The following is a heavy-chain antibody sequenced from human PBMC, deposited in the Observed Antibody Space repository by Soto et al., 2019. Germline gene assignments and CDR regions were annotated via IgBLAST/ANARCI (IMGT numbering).Heavy chain of an antibody. V-gene: IGHV3-66*01. CDR2: IYSGGST. CDR3: AXXXXXXXXXXXCSGGSCYVYYYGMDV. D-gene: IGHD2-15*01. Sequence: EVQLVESGGGLVQPGGSLRLSCAASGFTVSSNYMSWVRQAPGKGLEWVSVIYSGGSTYYADSVKGRFTISRDNSKNTLYLQMNSLRAEXTXVYXXAXXXXXXXXXXXCSGGSCYVYYYGMDVWGQGTTVTVSS. J-gene: IGHJ6*02. CDR1: GFTVSSNY.